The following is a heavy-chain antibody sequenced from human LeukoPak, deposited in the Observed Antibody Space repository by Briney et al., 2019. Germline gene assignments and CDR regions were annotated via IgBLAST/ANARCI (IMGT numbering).Heavy chain of an antibody. D-gene: IGHD6-25*01. CDR1: GGAISTYY. Sequence: SETLSLTCTVSGGAISTYYWTWIRQPPGKELEWIGYVYYSGSTNSNPSLNTRVTMSADMSKNHFSLNLNSVTAADMAVYYCARAGGYNTNALDSWGPGTLVTVSS. J-gene: IGHJ4*02. CDR2: VYYSGST. V-gene: IGHV4-59*08. CDR3: ARAGGYNTNALDS.